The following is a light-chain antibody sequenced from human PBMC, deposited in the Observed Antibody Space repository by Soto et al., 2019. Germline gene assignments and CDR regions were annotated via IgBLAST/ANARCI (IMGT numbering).Light chain of an antibody. J-gene: IGLJ1*01. CDR1: SSDVGGYNY. V-gene: IGLV2-14*03. Sequence: QSVLTQPASVSGSPGQSITISCTGTSSDVGGYNYVSWYQQHPGKAPKLIIYDVTNRPSGVSYRFSASKSGNTASLTISGLQAEDEADYYCSSYTSSSTFYVFGAGTKVTV. CDR3: SSYTSSSTFYV. CDR2: DVT.